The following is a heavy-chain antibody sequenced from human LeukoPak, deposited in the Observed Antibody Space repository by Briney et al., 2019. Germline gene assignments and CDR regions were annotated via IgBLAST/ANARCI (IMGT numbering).Heavy chain of an antibody. Sequence: GGSLRLSCGASGFSFSNYAMTWVRQAPGKGLEWVSGISDSGSTAFYADSVKGRFTISRDNSKNTLYLQMNSLRAEDTAVYYCAKFGLYCGGDYYPPDFDYWGQGTLVTVSS. CDR3: AKFGLYCGGDYYPPDFDY. CDR2: ISDSGSTA. CDR1: GFSFSNYA. J-gene: IGHJ4*02. V-gene: IGHV3-23*01. D-gene: IGHD2-21*01.